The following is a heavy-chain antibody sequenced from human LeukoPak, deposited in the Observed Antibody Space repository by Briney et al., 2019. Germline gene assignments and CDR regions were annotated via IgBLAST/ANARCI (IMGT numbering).Heavy chain of an antibody. D-gene: IGHD3-10*01. Sequence: GGSLRLSCAASGFTFSSYAMHWVRQAPGKGLEWVAVISYDGSNKYYADSVKGRFTISRDNSKNTLYLQMNSLRAEDTAVYYCAKGDYYGSGSSAIAIPWYMDVWGKGTTVTISS. CDR1: GFTFSSYA. CDR2: ISYDGSNK. V-gene: IGHV3-30*04. CDR3: AKGDYYGSGSSAIAIPWYMDV. J-gene: IGHJ6*03.